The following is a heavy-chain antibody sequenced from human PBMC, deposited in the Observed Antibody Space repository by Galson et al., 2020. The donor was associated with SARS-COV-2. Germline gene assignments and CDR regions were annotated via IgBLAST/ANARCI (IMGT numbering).Heavy chain of an antibody. D-gene: IGHD4-17*01. CDR2: ISYDGSNK. Sequence: GGSLRLSCAASGFTFSSYGMHWVRQAPGKGLEWVAIISYDGSNKNYADSVKGRFTISRDNSKNTLYLEMNSLGVEDTAVYYCAADYGDNTINYYYGMDVWGQGTTVTVSS. J-gene: IGHJ6*02. V-gene: IGHV3-30*03. CDR1: GFTFSSYG. CDR3: AADYGDNTINYYYGMDV.